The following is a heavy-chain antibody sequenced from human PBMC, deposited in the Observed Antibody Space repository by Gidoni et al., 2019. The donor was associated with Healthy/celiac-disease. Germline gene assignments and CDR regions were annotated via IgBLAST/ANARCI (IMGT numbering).Heavy chain of an antibody. J-gene: IGHJ6*03. Sequence: EVQLVQSGAEVKKPGESLRISCKGSGYSFTSCWISWVRQMPGKGLEWMGRIDPSDSYTNYSPSFQGHVTISADKSISTAYLQWSSLKASDTAMYYCARAAGISSYYYYYYMDVWGKGTTVTVSS. CDR2: IDPSDSYT. CDR3: ARAAGISSYYYYYYMDV. CDR1: GYSFTSCW. D-gene: IGHD6-13*01. V-gene: IGHV5-10-1*03.